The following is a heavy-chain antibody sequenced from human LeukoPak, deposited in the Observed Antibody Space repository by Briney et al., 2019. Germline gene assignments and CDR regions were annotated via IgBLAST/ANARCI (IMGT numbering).Heavy chain of an antibody. CDR2: INAGNGNT. J-gene: IGHJ6*02. V-gene: IGHV1-3*01. CDR1: GYTFTSYA. D-gene: IGHD2-2*01. CDR3: ARDFVGAQKYCSSTSCYEVYYYYYGMDV. Sequence: ASVKVSCKASGYTFTSYAMHWVRQAPGQRLEWMGWINAGNGNTKYSQKFQGRVTITRDSSASTAYMELSSLRSEDTAVYYCARDFVGAQKYCSSTSCYEVYYYYYGMDVWDQGTTVTVSS.